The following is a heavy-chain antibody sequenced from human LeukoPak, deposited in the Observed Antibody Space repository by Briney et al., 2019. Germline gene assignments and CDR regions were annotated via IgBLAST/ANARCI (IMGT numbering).Heavy chain of an antibody. CDR1: GFTFSSYA. CDR3: AKDLAEYSSSRGPYYFDY. Sequence: GGSLRLSCAASGFTFSSYAMSWVRQAPGRGLEWVSAISGSGGSTYYADSVKGRFTISRDNSKNTLYLQMNSLRAEDTAVYYCAKDLAEYSSSRGPYYFDYWGQGTLVTVSS. CDR2: ISGSGGST. J-gene: IGHJ4*02. D-gene: IGHD6-6*01. V-gene: IGHV3-23*01.